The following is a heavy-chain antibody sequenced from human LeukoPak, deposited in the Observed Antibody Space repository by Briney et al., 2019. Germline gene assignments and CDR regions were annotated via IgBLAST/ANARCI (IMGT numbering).Heavy chain of an antibody. CDR2: IYYSGST. CDR1: GGSISSYY. V-gene: IGHV4-59*08. D-gene: IGHD4-17*01. Sequence: PSETLSLTCTVSGGSISSYYWSWIRQPPGKGLEWIGYIYYSGSTNYNPSLKSRVTISVDTSKNQFSLKLSSVTAADTAVYYCARLAGGDDYGAQYYFDYWGQGTLVTVSS. J-gene: IGHJ4*02. CDR3: ARLAGGDDYGAQYYFDY.